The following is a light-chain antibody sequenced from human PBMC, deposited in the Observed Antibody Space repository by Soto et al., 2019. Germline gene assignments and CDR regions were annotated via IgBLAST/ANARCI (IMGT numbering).Light chain of an antibody. J-gene: IGLJ2*01. V-gene: IGLV2-14*01. CDR2: DVS. CDR1: SSDVGGYNY. Sequence: QSALTQPASVSGSPGQSITISCTGTSSDVGGYNYVSWYQQHPGKAPKLMIYDVSNRPSGVSNRFSGSKSGNTASLTISRLQAEDEADYYCSSYTSSSTPPVFGGGTKLTVL. CDR3: SSYTSSSTPPV.